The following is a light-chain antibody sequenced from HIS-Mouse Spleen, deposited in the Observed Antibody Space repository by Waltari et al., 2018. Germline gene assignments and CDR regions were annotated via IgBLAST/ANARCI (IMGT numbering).Light chain of an antibody. V-gene: IGLV2-14*01. CDR2: EVS. CDR1: SSDVGGFNY. CDR3: SSYTSSSFNVV. J-gene: IGLJ2*01. Sequence: QSARTQPASVSGSPGQSITISCTGTSSDVGGFNYVSWYQQHPGKAPKLMIYEVSNRPSGVSNRFSGSKSGNTASLTISGLQAEDEADYYCSSYTSSSFNVVFGGGTKLTVL.